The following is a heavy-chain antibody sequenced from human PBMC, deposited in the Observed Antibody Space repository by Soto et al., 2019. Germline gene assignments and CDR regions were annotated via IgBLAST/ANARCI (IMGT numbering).Heavy chain of an antibody. J-gene: IGHJ4*02. CDR2: IYSGGST. Sequence: EVQLVESGGGLVQPGGSLRLSCAASGVTVSSNYMSWVRQAPGKGLEWVAVIYSGGSTYYADSVKGRCTIYRDNPKNTPKLQTNSLRAADTAVYYRGRPGHNYGDGYFDNWGQGPLVPVPS. D-gene: IGHD5-18*01. CDR1: GVTVSSNY. CDR3: GRPGHNYGDGYFDN. V-gene: IGHV3-66*04.